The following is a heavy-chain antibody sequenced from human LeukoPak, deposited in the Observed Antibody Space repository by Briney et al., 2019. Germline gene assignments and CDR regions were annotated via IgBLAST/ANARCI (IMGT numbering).Heavy chain of an antibody. J-gene: IGHJ4*02. D-gene: IGHD3-22*01. Sequence: ASVKVSCKASGYTFTSYGISWVRQAPGQGLEWMGWISAYNGNTNYAQKLQGRVTMTTDKSTSTAYMELRSLRSDDTAVYYCARGSPHDSRGYCRYWGQGTLVTVSS. CDR2: ISAYNGNT. CDR3: ARGSPHDSRGYCRY. CDR1: GYTFTSYG. V-gene: IGHV1-18*01.